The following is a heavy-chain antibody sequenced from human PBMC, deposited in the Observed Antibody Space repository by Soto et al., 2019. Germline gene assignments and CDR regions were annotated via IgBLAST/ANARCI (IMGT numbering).Heavy chain of an antibody. CDR1: GYSFTSYW. J-gene: IGHJ6*02. V-gene: IGHV5-51*01. Sequence: PGESLKLSCKCSGYSFTSYWSGWVRQIPGKGLEWMGIIYPGDSDTRYSPSFQGQVTISADKSISTAYLQWSSLKASDTAMYYCATGKTDNSSWYKGYYYGMDVWGQGTTVTVSS. CDR3: ATGKTDNSSWYKGYYYGMDV. D-gene: IGHD6-13*01. CDR2: IYPGDSDT.